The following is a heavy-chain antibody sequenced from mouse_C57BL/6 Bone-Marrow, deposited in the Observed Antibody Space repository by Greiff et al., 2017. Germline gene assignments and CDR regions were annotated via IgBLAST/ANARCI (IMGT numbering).Heavy chain of an antibody. CDR1: GFSFNTYA. Sequence: EVMLVESGGGLVQPKGSLKLSCAASGFSFNTYAMNWVRQAPGKGLEWVARIRSKSNNYATYYADSVKDRFTISRDDSESMLYLQMNTLKTEDTAMYYCLRPLLDAMDYWCQGTSVTVSS. V-gene: IGHV10-1*01. J-gene: IGHJ4*01. CDR2: IRSKSNNYAT. CDR3: LRPLLDAMDY. D-gene: IGHD2-1*01.